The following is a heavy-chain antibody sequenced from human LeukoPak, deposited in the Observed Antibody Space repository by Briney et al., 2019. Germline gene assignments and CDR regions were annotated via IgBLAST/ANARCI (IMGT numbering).Heavy chain of an antibody. CDR3: AREGSIQLWLD. D-gene: IGHD5-18*01. CDR2: IIPILGIA. J-gene: IGHJ4*02. Sequence: ASVKVSCKASGGTFSSYAISWVRQAPGQGLEWMGRIIPILGIANYAQKFQGRVTITADKSTSTAYMELSSLRSEDTAVYYCAREGSIQLWLDWGQGTLVTVSS. V-gene: IGHV1-69*04. CDR1: GGTFSSYA.